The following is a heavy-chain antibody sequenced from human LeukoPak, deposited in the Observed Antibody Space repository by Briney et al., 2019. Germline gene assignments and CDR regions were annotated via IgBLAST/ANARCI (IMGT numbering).Heavy chain of an antibody. D-gene: IGHD6-13*01. V-gene: IGHV4-34*01. CDR1: GGSFSGYY. J-gene: IGHJ6*02. Sequence: KPSETLSLTCAVYGGSFSGYYWSWIRQPPGKGLEWIGEINHSGSTNYNPSLKSRVTISVDTSKNQFSLKLSSVTAADTAVYYCARGRHSSSWYTQRYYYYGMGVWGQGTTVTVSS. CDR2: INHSGST. CDR3: ARGRHSSSWYTQRYYYYGMGV.